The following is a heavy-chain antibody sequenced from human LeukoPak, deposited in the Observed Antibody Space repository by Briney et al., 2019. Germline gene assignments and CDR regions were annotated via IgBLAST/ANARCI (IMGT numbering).Heavy chain of an antibody. CDR1: GVSFDDYY. J-gene: IGHJ4*02. V-gene: IGHV4-34*01. CDR2: INHSGYT. Sequence: PSETLSLTCAVSGVSFDDYYWSGVRQTPGKGLEWLGEINHSGYTNDSPSLKIRVTLSIDTSRKQFSLNLRSVTVADAGIYYCTRMNTGHDFGGQGTLVTVSS. CDR3: TRMNTGHDF. D-gene: IGHD4-17*01.